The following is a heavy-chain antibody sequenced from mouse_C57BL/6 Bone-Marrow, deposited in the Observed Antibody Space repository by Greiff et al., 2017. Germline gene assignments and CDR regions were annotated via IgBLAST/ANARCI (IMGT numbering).Heavy chain of an antibody. J-gene: IGHJ1*03. V-gene: IGHV5-6*01. D-gene: IGHD1-1*01. CDR3: ARHGDYYGISYWYFDV. Sequence: EVKLVESGGDLVKPGGSLKLSCAASGFTFSSYGMSWVRQTPDKRLEWVATISSGGSYTYYPDSVKGRFTISRDNAKNTLYLQMSSLKSEDTAMYYCARHGDYYGISYWYFDVWGTGTTVTVSS. CDR2: ISSGGSYT. CDR1: GFTFSSYG.